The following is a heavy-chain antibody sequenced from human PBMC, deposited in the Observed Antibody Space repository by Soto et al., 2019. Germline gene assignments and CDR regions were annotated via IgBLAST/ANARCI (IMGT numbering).Heavy chain of an antibody. CDR2: IDEYGNTI. V-gene: IGHV3-74*01. Sequence: GGSLRLSCAVSGFTFSSYWMHWVRQVPGKGLLWVSRIDEYGNTIDYADSVRGRFTISRDNARNTLYLEMNSLRAEDTALYYCTRDIGGRWAYWGPGTLVTVSS. J-gene: IGHJ4*02. CDR3: TRDIGGRWAY. D-gene: IGHD3-16*01. CDR1: GFTFSSYW.